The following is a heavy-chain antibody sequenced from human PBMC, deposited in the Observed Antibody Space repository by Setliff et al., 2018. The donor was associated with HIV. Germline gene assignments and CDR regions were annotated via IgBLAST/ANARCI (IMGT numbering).Heavy chain of an antibody. Sequence: GASVKVSCKASGYTFINHAMHWVRQAPGKRLEWMGWIKVGSGETQYSQELQGRVTITRDTSAATVYMELSSLTSEDTAVYYCARDGCSGQRCYLYNWFDPWGQGTLVTVSS. CDR2: IKVGSGET. J-gene: IGHJ5*02. D-gene: IGHD2-15*01. CDR3: ARDGCSGQRCYLYNWFDP. V-gene: IGHV1-3*01. CDR1: GYTFINHA.